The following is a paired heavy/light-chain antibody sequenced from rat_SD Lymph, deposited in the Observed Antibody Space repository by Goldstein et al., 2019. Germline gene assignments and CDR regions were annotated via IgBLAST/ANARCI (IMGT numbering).Heavy chain of an antibody. CDR1: GFTFSNYG. CDR3: AREVIRD. Sequence: EVQLVESGGGLVQPGRSLKLSCLASGFTFSNYGMNWIRQAPGKGLEWVASISSSSSYIYYADTVKGRFTISRDNAKNTLYLQMTSLRSEDTALYYCAREVIRDWGQGVMVTVSS. CDR2: ISSSSSYI. J-gene: IGHJ2*01. D-gene: IGHD1-12*03. V-gene: IGHV5-34*01.
Light chain of an antibody. CDR3: LQRSSYPPT. J-gene: IGKJ2-1*01. CDR1: SSVSY. CDR2: DTS. V-gene: IGKV4S12*01. Sequence: EIVLTQSPTTMAASPGEKVTITCRASSSVSYMHWFQQKSGTSPKPWIYDTSKLASGVPDRFSGSGSGTSYSLTISSMEAEDAATYYCLQRSSYPPTFGAGTKLELK.